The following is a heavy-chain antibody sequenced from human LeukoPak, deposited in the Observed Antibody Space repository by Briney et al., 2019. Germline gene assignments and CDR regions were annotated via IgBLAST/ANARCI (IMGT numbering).Heavy chain of an antibody. CDR3: ARDRGSSGWYAIEP. CDR1: GFTFSAYD. CDR2: IRYDGSNE. Sequence: GGSLRLSCAASGFTFSAYDMHWVRQAPGKGLDWVAVIRYDGSNEDYADSVKGRFTISRDNSKNTLFLQMTALRAEDTAVYYCARDRGSSGWYAIEPWGQGTVVTVSP. D-gene: IGHD6-19*01. V-gene: IGHV3-33*01. J-gene: IGHJ5*02.